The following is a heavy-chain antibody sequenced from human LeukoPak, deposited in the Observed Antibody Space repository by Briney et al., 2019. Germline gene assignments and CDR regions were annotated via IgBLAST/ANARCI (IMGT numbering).Heavy chain of an antibody. CDR2: IKHDGSDK. Sequence: PGGSLRLSCAASGFTFSSYWMSWLRQAPGKGLEWVANIKHDGSDKNYVDSVKGRFTISRDNAKNSVYLQMNSLRAEDTAVYYCARDIAMAGDDYWGQGTLVTVSS. CDR3: ARDIAMAGDDY. CDR1: GFTFSSYW. J-gene: IGHJ4*02. V-gene: IGHV3-7*04. D-gene: IGHD6-19*01.